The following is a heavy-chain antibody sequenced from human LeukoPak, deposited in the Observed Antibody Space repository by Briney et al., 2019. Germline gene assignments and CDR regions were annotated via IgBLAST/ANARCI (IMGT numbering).Heavy chain of an antibody. Sequence: SETLSLTCTVSGGSINNYYWSWVRQPPGAGLEWLAYIYYTGSTNYNPSLKTRLTISVDTSKNQFSLRLNSVTAADTAVYYCARGVYIAAAQYAYWGQGTLVTVSS. V-gene: IGHV4-59*08. D-gene: IGHD6-13*01. CDR2: IYYTGST. CDR3: ARGVYIAAAQYAY. CDR1: GGSINNYY. J-gene: IGHJ4*02.